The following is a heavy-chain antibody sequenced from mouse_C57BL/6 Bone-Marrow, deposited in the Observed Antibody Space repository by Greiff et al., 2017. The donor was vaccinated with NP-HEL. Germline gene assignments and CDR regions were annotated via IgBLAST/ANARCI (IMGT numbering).Heavy chain of an antibody. V-gene: IGHV1-64*01. CDR1: GYTFTSYW. J-gene: IGHJ3*01. CDR3: SRFYYYGIRRAWFAY. CDR2: IHPNSGST. D-gene: IGHD1-1*01. Sequence: QVQLQQPGAELVKPGASVKLSCKASGYTFTSYWMHWVKQRPGQGLEWIGMIHPNSGSTNYNEKLKSKVTLTVDKSSSTAFMQLSSLTSDDSAVYYCSRFYYYGIRRAWFAYWGQGTLVTVSA.